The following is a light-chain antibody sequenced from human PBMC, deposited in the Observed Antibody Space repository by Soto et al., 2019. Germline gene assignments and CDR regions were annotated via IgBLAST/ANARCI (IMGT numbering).Light chain of an antibody. V-gene: IGKV3D-20*02. CDR1: QTFSSGY. J-gene: IGKJ4*01. Sequence: ETVLTQSPSTLSLSPGERATLSCRASQTFSSGYLAWYQQKPGQAPRLLIYGASRRATGIADRFSGSGSGTEYTLTISRLEPEDSAVYYCQQRCNWPPVTFGGGTKVEIK. CDR2: GAS. CDR3: QQRCNWPPVT.